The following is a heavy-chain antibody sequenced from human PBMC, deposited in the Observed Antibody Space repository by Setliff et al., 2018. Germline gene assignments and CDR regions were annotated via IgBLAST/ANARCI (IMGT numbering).Heavy chain of an antibody. CDR2: ISARRNT. V-gene: IGHV4-30-4*01. CDR3: ARALAYLGGSTFGPDAFDF. D-gene: IGHD3-16*01. CDR1: GNSISNGDYY. Sequence: PSETLSLTCSVSGNSISNGDYYWNWIRQPPGKGLEWIGDISARRNTHYNPSLKSRTTISVDTSKNQFTLRLTSVTAADTAVYFCARALAYLGGSTFGPDAFDFWGQGTMVTVSS. J-gene: IGHJ3*01.